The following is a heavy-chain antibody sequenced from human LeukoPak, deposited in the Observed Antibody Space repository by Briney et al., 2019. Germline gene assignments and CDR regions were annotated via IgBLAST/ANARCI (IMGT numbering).Heavy chain of an antibody. V-gene: IGHV3-11*04. CDR1: GSSISDNYY. J-gene: IGHJ4*02. CDR2: ISSSGSTI. Sequence: LSLTCTIFGSSISDNYYWGWIRRPPGKGLEWVSYISSSGSTIYYADSVKGRFTISRDNAKNSLYLQMNSLRAEDTAVYYCARLDITIFGVVGYYFDYWGQGTLVTVSS. CDR3: ARLDITIFGVVGYYFDY. D-gene: IGHD3-3*01.